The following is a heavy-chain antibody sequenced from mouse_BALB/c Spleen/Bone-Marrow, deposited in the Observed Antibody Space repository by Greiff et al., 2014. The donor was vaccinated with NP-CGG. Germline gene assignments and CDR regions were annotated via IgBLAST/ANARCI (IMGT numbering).Heavy chain of an antibody. Sequence: EVQRVESGGDLVQPGGSLRLSCATSGFTFTDYYMSWVRQPPGKALEWLGFIRNKANGYTTDYSASVKGRFTISRDNSQSILYLQMNTLRTYDISTYYCARDEVCGDCYRLFGVWGAGTTLTVSA. J-gene: IGHJ1*01. D-gene: IGHD2-13*01. V-gene: IGHV7-3*02. CDR3: ARDEVCGDCYRLFGV. CDR1: GFTFTDYY. CDR2: IRNKANGYTT.